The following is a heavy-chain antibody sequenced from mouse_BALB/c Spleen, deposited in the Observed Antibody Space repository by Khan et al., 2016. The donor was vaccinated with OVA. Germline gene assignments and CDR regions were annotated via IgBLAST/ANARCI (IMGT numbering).Heavy chain of an antibody. J-gene: IGHJ2*01. Sequence: EVQLQESGAELVRPGALVKLSCKGSGFNIKDYYMQWVKQRPEQGLEWIGWIDPENGDTIYDPKFQGKASITADTSSNTAYLQLSRLTSEDHAASYSTRSILLYLDYWGQGNAVTVSA. CDR2: IDPENGDT. CDR3: TRSILLYLDY. CDR1: GFNIKDYY. V-gene: IGHV14-1*02. D-gene: IGHD2-3*01.